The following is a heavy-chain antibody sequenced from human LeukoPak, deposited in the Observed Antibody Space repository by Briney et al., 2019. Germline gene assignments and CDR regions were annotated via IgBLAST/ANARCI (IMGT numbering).Heavy chain of an antibody. CDR3: ARFDSGWIDY. CDR1: GGTFSSYA. Sequence: ASGKVSCKASGGTFSSYAISWVRQAPGQGLEWMGGIIPIFGTANYAQKFQGRVTITADESTSTAYMELSSLRAEDTAVYYCARFDSGWIDYWGQGTLVTVSS. CDR2: IIPIFGTA. V-gene: IGHV1-69*01. D-gene: IGHD6-19*01. J-gene: IGHJ4*02.